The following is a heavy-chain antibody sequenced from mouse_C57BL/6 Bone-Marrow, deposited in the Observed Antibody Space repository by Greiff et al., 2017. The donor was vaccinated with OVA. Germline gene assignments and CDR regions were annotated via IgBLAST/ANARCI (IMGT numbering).Heavy chain of an antibody. V-gene: IGHV1-72*01. CDR3: ARNWLLGWYFDV. CDR1: GYTFTSYW. D-gene: IGHD2-3*01. CDR2: IDPNSGGT. Sequence: KESCKASGYTFTSYWMHWVKQRPGRGLEWIGRIDPNSGGTKYNEKFKSKATLTVDKPSSTAYMQLSSLTSEDSAVYYCARNWLLGWYFDVWGTGTTVTVSS. J-gene: IGHJ1*03.